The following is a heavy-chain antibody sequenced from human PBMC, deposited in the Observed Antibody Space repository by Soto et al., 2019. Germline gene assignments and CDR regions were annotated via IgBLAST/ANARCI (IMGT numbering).Heavy chain of an antibody. V-gene: IGHV1-69*13. CDR3: ARGGRIVVVPAAMLPSFYYYGMDV. D-gene: IGHD2-2*01. J-gene: IGHJ6*02. CDR2: IIPIFGTA. CDR1: GGTFSSYA. Sequence: SVKVSCKASGGTFSSYAISWVRQAPGQGLEWMGGIIPIFGTANYAQKFQGRVTITADESTSTAYMELSSLRSEDTAVYYCARGGRIVVVPAAMLPSFYYYGMDVWGQGTTVTVSS.